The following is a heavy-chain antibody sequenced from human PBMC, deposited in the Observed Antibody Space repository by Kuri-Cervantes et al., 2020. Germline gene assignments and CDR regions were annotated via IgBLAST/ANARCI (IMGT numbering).Heavy chain of an antibody. V-gene: IGHV4-31*03. CDR3: ARGSSGYIVY. D-gene: IGHD5-12*01. Sequence: LRLSCTVSGGSISSGGYYWSWIRQHPGKGLEWIGYIYYSGSTYYNPSLKSRVTISVDTSKNQFSLRLSSVTAADTAFYYCARGSSGYIVYWGQGTQVTVSS. CDR2: IYYSGST. J-gene: IGHJ4*02. CDR1: GGSISSGGYY.